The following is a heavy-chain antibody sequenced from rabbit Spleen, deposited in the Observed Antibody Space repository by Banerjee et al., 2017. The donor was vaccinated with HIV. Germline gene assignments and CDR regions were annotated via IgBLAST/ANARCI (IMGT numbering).Heavy chain of an antibody. J-gene: IGHJ4*01. CDR1: GFSFSSGQY. CDR2: IYTGSSRTT. V-gene: IGHV1S45*01. D-gene: IGHD1-1*01. Sequence: QEQLVESGGGLVKPGASLTLTCKASGFSFSSGQYMCWVRQLPGKGLEWIGCIYTGSSRTTYYASWAKGRFTISRTSSTTVTLQMTSLTAADTATYFCARDLTSVIGWNFNLWGPGTLVTVS. CDR3: ARDLTSVIGWNFNL.